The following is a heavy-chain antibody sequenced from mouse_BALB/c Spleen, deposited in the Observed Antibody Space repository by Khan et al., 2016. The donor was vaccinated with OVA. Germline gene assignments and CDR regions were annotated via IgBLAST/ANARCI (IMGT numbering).Heavy chain of an antibody. V-gene: IGHV1-4*01. D-gene: IGHD2-14*01. CDR3: VRERSYVRSEGWFAY. J-gene: IGHJ3*01. Sequence: VQLQESGADLARPGASVKLSCKASGYTFTSYTMHWVRQRPGQALVWIGPIIPSNNYTTYNQNFKDKTALIVDTSSSTAYLQRSSLTSEDSATYYCVRERSYVRSEGWFAYWGQGTPVTVSA. CDR1: GYTFTSYT. CDR2: IIPSNNYT.